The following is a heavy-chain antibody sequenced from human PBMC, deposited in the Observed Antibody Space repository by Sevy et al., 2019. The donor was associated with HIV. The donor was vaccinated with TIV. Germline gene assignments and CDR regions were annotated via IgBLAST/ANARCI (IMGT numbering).Heavy chain of an antibody. D-gene: IGHD5-12*01. CDR2: IKQDGSEK. V-gene: IGHV3-7*01. Sequence: GGSLRLSCTGSGFTFNSYWMSWVRQAPGKGLEWVANIKQDGSEKYYVDSVKGRFTISRDNSQNSLFLQMNTLRAEDTAVYYCAREGSPYDIYYYYYGMDVWGQWTTVTVSS. CDR1: GFTFNSYW. J-gene: IGHJ6*02. CDR3: AREGSPYDIYYYYYGMDV.